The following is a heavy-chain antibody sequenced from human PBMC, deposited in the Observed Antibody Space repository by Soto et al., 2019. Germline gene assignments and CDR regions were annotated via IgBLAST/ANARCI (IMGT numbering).Heavy chain of an antibody. CDR3: ARHSGFAVAGSGFDP. Sequence: PSETLSLTCIVSGGSISSSSYYWGWIRQPPGKGLEWIGSIYYSGSTYYNPSLKSRVTISVDTSKNQFSLRLSSVTAADTALYYCARHSGFAVAGSGFDPWGLGTLVTVSS. V-gene: IGHV4-39*01. D-gene: IGHD6-13*01. J-gene: IGHJ5*02. CDR2: IYYSGST. CDR1: GGSISSSSYY.